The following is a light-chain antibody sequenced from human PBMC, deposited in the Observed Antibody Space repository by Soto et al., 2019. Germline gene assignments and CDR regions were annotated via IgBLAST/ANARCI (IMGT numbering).Light chain of an antibody. Sequence: QSALNQPASVSGSPGQSITISCTGTSSDVGGYNYVSWYQQHPGNAPKLMIYDVSNRPSGVSNRFSGSKSGNTASLTISGLQAEDEADYYCSSYTSSSTLVFGTGTKLTVL. CDR3: SSYTSSSTLV. J-gene: IGLJ1*01. CDR2: DVS. V-gene: IGLV2-14*01. CDR1: SSDVGGYNY.